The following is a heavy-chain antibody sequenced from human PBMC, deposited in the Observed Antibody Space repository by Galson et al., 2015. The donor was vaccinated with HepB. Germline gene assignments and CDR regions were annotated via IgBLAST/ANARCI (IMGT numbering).Heavy chain of an antibody. J-gene: IGHJ4*02. Sequence: SLRLSCAASGFTFSSYSMNWVRQAPGKGLEWVSYISSSSSTIYYADSVKGRFTISRDNAKNSLYLQMNSLRAEDTAVYYCARGPGLRYFDWLLSYYFDYWGQGTLVTVSP. D-gene: IGHD3-9*01. V-gene: IGHV3-48*04. CDR1: GFTFSSYS. CDR2: ISSSSSTI. CDR3: ARGPGLRYFDWLLSYYFDY.